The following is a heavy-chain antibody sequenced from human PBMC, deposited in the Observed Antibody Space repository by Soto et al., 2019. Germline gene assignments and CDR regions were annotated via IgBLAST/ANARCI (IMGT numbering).Heavy chain of an antibody. CDR2: ISAYNGNT. V-gene: IGHV1-18*01. CDR1: GYTFTNFG. Sequence: QVQLVQSGAEVKKPGASVKVSCKASGYTFTNFGISWVRQAPGQGLEWMGWISAYNGNTNYAQNFQGRVTMTTDTSTSTAYMELRSLESDYTPLYYCTRSGTSIDYWGQGTLATVSS. CDR3: TRSGTSIDY. J-gene: IGHJ4*02. D-gene: IGHD3-10*01.